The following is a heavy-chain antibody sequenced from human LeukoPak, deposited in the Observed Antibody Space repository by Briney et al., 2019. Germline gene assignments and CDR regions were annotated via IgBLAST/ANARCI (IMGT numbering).Heavy chain of an antibody. Sequence: SENLSLNCAVYGGSFSGYYWSWIRQPPGKGLEWIGEINHSGSTNYNPSLKSRVTISVDTSKNQFSLKLSSVTAADTAVYYCARVEGYYYYYYMDVWGKGTTVTVSS. CDR3: ARVEGYYYYYYMDV. V-gene: IGHV4-34*01. D-gene: IGHD3-3*01. J-gene: IGHJ6*03. CDR1: GGSFSGYY. CDR2: INHSGST.